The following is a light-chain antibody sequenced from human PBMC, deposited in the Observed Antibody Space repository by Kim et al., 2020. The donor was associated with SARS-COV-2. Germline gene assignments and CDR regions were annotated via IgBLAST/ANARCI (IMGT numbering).Light chain of an antibody. V-gene: IGKV1-5*01. CDR3: QQYFTYSDVT. Sequence: DIQMTQSPSTLSASVGDRVTITCRASQFISKWLAWYQQKPGKVPKLLIYDASGLETGVPARFSGSGFGTEFTFTISSLQPDDFATYYCQQYFTYSDVTFGQGTKLEI. J-gene: IGKJ2*01. CDR2: DAS. CDR1: QFISKW.